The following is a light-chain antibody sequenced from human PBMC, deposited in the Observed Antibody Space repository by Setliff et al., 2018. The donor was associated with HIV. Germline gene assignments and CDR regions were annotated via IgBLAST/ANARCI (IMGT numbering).Light chain of an antibody. CDR2: EVT. CDR1: SSDVGNYNL. V-gene: IGLV2-23*02. Sequence: QSALTQPASVSGSRGQSITLSCTGASSDVGNYNLASWYQQFPGKAPKLVIYEVTKRPSGVSNRFSGSKSGNTASLTIFGLQPEDEAHYYCSSYSDTDSLVFGGGTKVPS. CDR3: SSYSDTDSLV. J-gene: IGLJ2*01.